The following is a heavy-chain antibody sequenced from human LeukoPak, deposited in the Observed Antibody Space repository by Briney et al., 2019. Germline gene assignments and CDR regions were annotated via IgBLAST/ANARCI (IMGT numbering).Heavy chain of an antibody. J-gene: IGHJ3*02. CDR1: GFTFSSYA. D-gene: IGHD3-22*01. Sequence: PGGSLRLSCAASGFTFSSYAMHWVRQAPGKGLEYVSAISSNGGSTYYANSVKGRSTISRDNSKNTLYLQMGSLRAEDMAVYYCARDKSYYYDSSGPGAFDIWGQGTMVTVSS. CDR3: ARDKSYYYDSSGPGAFDI. V-gene: IGHV3-64*01. CDR2: ISSNGGST.